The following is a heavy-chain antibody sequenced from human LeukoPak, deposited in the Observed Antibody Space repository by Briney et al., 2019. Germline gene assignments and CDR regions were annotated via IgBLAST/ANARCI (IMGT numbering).Heavy chain of an antibody. CDR2: ISGSGGST. D-gene: IGHD5-12*01. J-gene: IGHJ4*02. Sequence: GGSLRLSCAASGFTFSTYGMTWVRQAPGKGLEWVSTISGSGGSTYYADSVKGRFTISRDNSKNTLYLQMKNLRAEDTAVYYCAKDGAWLRFDDWGQGILVTVSS. CDR3: AKDGAWLRFDD. V-gene: IGHV3-23*01. CDR1: GFTFSTYG.